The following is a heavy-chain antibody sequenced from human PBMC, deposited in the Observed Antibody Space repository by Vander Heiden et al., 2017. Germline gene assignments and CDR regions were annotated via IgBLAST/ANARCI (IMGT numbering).Heavy chain of an antibody. CDR1: ALTFDAFA. D-gene: IGHD3-22*01. J-gene: IGHJ4*02. V-gene: IGHV3-20*01. Sequence: EVQLVESGGGVVRPGGSLSLSCACSALTFDAFAMSWVRQAPGKGLEWVSGINWNGGSTGYADSVKGRFTISRDNAKNSLYLQMNSLRAEDTALYHCARVGYDSSGYLFDYWGQGTLVTVSS. CDR3: ARVGYDSSGYLFDY. CDR2: INWNGGST.